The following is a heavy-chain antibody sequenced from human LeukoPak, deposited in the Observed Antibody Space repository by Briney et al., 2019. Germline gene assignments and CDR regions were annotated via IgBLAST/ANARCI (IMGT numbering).Heavy chain of an antibody. J-gene: IGHJ4*02. CDR1: GGSISISSHF. CDR3: ARHENIVVVAAATAFDY. CDR2: IYYSGNT. D-gene: IGHD2-15*01. V-gene: IGHV4-39*01. Sequence: SETLSLTCSVSGGSISISSHFWGWIRQPPGKGLEWIGSIYYSGNTYYNPSLKSRVTMSVDTSKNHFSLKVTSVTAADTAMYYCARHENIVVVAAATAFDYWGQGTLVTVSS.